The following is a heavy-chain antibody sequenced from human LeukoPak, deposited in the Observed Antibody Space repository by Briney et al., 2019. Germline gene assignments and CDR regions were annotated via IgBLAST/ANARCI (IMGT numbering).Heavy chain of an antibody. CDR1: GFTFRSYW. Sequence: GGSLRLSCAAPGFTFRSYWMSWVRQAPGKGLEWVASMKQGGSEAYYVDSVKGRFTISRDNAKNSLYLQMNSLRAEDTAVYYCSLINFDYWGQGTLVTVSS. CDR3: SLINFDY. V-gene: IGHV3-7*05. J-gene: IGHJ4*02. D-gene: IGHD3-22*01. CDR2: MKQGGSEA.